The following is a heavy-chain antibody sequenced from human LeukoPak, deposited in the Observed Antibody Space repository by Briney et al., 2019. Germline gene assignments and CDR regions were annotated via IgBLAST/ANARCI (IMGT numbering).Heavy chain of an antibody. J-gene: IGHJ4*02. D-gene: IGHD3-3*01. V-gene: IGHV1-18*01. CDR3: ARDRPTIFGVVNPFDY. CDR2: ISAYNGNT. CDR1: GYTFTSYG. Sequence: GASVKVSCKASGYTFTSYGISWVRQAPGQGLEWMGWISAYNGNTNYAQKLQGRVTMTTDTSTSTAYMELRSLRSDDTAGYYCARDRPTIFGVVNPFDYWGQGTLVTVSS.